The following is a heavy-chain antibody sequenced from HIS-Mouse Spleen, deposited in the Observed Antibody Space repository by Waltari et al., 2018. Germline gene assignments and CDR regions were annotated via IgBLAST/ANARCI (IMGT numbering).Heavy chain of an antibody. CDR3: ARTVSSSSWYFDL. CDR1: GGSISISY. Sequence: QVQLQESGPGLVKPSETLSFTCTVSGGSISISYWSWTRQPPGKGLAWIGYINYSGSTNSNPSLKSRVTISVDTSKNQFSLKLSSVTAADTAVYYCARTVSSSSWYFDLWGRGTLVTVSS. J-gene: IGHJ2*01. D-gene: IGHD6-6*01. CDR2: INYSGST. V-gene: IGHV4-59*08.